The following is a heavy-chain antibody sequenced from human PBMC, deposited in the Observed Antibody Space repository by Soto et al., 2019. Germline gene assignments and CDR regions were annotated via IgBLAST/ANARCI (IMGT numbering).Heavy chain of an antibody. Sequence: QVQLVESGGGVVQPGRSLRLSCAASGFTFSSYGMHWVRQAPGKGLEWVAVISYDGSNKYYADSVKGRFTISRDNSKNTLYLQMNSLRAEDTAVYYCAKDKEGSGWYFDYWGQGTLVTVSS. CDR1: GFTFSSYG. CDR3: AKDKEGSGWYFDY. CDR2: ISYDGSNK. V-gene: IGHV3-30*18. D-gene: IGHD6-19*01. J-gene: IGHJ4*02.